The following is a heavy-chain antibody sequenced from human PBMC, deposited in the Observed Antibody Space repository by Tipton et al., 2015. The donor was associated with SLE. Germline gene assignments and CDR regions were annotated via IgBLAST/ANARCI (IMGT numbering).Heavy chain of an antibody. D-gene: IGHD3-16*01. J-gene: IGHJ5*02. Sequence: SLRLSCAASGFTFSDYCMHWVRQAPGKGLEWVAFIPYDGSDKYYADSVKGRFTISRDNSKNTLFLQMSSLRAEDTAVYYCAKEGRRGDFDPWGQGTLVTVSS. CDR2: IPYDGSDK. V-gene: IGHV3-30*02. CDR3: AKEGRRGDFDP. CDR1: GFTFSDYC.